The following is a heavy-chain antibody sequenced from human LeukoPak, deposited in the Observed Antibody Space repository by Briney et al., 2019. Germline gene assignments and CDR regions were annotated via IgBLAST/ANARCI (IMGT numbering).Heavy chain of an antibody. CDR2: ISYDGSNK. V-gene: IGHV3-30*01. CDR1: GFTFSSYA. CDR3: AKDFGGSYYAGFDY. Sequence: GGSLRLSCAASGFTFSSYAMHWVRQAPGKGLEWVAVISYDGSNKYYADSVKGRFTISRDDSKNTLYLQMNSLRAEDTAVYYCAKDFGGSYYAGFDYWGQGTLVTVSS. J-gene: IGHJ4*02. D-gene: IGHD1-26*01.